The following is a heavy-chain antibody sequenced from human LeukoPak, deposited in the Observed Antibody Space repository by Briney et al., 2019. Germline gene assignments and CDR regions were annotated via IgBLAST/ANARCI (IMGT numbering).Heavy chain of an antibody. J-gene: IGHJ4*02. Sequence: ASVKVSCKTSGGTFSSYAISWVRQAPGQGLEWMGRIIPIFAIANYAQKFQGRVTITADESTSTAYMELSSLRSEDTAVYYCAKGVWGVTHFDYWGQGTLVTVSS. V-gene: IGHV1-69*13. D-gene: IGHD3-10*02. CDR1: GGTFSSYA. CDR3: AKGVWGVTHFDY. CDR2: IIPIFAIA.